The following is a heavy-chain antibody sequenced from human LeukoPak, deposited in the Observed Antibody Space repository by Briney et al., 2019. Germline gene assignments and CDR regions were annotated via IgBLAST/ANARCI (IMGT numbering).Heavy chain of an antibody. CDR2: IYHSGST. CDR1: GGSISSGGYS. D-gene: IGHD2-2*01. CDR3: ARSLYCSSASCSSGIFDY. Sequence: SETLSLTCAVSGGSISSGGYSWSWIRQPPGKGLEWIGYIYHSGSTYYNPSLKSRVTISVDRSKNQFSLKLSSVTAAETAVYCCARSLYCSSASCSSGIFDYWGQGALVTVSS. J-gene: IGHJ4*02. V-gene: IGHV4-30-2*01.